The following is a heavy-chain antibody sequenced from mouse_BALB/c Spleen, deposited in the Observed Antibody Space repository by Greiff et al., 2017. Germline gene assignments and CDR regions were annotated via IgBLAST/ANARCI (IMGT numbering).Heavy chain of an antibody. Sequence: VKLQESGAELARPGASVKLSCKASGYTFTSYWMQWVKQRPGQGLEWIGAIYPGDGDTRYTQKFKGKATLTADKSSSTAYMQLSSLASEDSAVYYCARSTALYYFDYWGQGTTLTVSS. CDR3: ARSTALYYFDY. CDR1: GYTFTSYW. J-gene: IGHJ2*01. D-gene: IGHD1-2*01. CDR2: IYPGDGDT. V-gene: IGHV1-87*01.